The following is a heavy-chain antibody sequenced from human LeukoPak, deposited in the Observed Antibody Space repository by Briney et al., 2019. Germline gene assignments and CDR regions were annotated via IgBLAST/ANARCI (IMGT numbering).Heavy chain of an antibody. CDR2: IYYSGST. CDR1: GGSISSGGYY. V-gene: IGHV4-31*03. J-gene: IGHJ4*02. D-gene: IGHD1-14*01. Sequence: SETLSLTCTVSGGSISSGGYYWSWIRQHPGKGLEWIGYIYYSGSTYYSASLKSRVTISVDTSKNQFSLKLSSVTAADTAVYYCARHGTISSESYDYWGQGALVTVSS. CDR3: ARHGTISSESYDY.